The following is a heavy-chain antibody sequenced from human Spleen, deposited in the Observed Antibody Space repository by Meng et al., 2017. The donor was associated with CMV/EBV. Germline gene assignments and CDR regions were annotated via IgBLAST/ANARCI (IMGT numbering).Heavy chain of an antibody. Sequence: GSLRLSCAVYGGSFSGYYWSWIRQPPGKGLEWIGEINHSGSTNYNPSLKSRVTISVDTSKNQFSLKLSSVTAAETALYYCARLDCSSNSCYSFDYWGQGILVTVSS. J-gene: IGHJ4*02. D-gene: IGHD2-2*01. V-gene: IGHV4-34*01. CDR2: INHSGST. CDR1: GGSFSGYY. CDR3: ARLDCSSNSCYSFDY.